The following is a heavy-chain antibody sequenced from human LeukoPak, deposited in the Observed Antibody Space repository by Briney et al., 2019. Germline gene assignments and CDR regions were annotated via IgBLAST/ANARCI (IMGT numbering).Heavy chain of an antibody. CDR3: ARDTGVRYFDY. Sequence: GASVKDSCEASGYAFTNYGISWVRQAPGQGLEWMGWISADNGDTSYAQKLQGRVTMTTDTSTGTAYMELRSLRSDDTAVYYCARDTGVRYFDYWGQGTLVTVSS. CDR1: GYAFTNYG. D-gene: IGHD4-23*01. V-gene: IGHV1-18*01. CDR2: ISADNGDT. J-gene: IGHJ4*02.